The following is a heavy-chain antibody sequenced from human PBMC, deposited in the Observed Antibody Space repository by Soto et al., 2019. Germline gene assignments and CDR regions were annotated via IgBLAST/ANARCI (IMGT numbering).Heavy chain of an antibody. Sequence: GGSLRLSCAASGFTFSSYGMHWVRQAPGKGLEWVAVIWYDGRNKYYADSVKGRFTISRDNSKNTLYLQMNSLRAEDTAVYYCARGYGSGSYYYYGMDVWGQGTTVTVSS. D-gene: IGHD3-10*01. CDR3: ARGYGSGSYYYYGMDV. CDR2: IWYDGRNK. J-gene: IGHJ6*02. CDR1: GFTFSSYG. V-gene: IGHV3-33*01.